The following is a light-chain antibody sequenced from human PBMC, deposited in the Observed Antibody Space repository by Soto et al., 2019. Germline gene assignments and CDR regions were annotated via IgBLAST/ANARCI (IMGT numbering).Light chain of an antibody. Sequence: EIVLTQSPGTLSLSPGERVTLSCRASQRVSSTYLAWYQQKPGQAPRLLIYGASSRATDIPDRFSGSGSGTDFTLTISRLEPEDFAVYYCQQYGRSPLTFXGGTKVDIK. CDR1: QRVSSTY. V-gene: IGKV3-20*01. CDR2: GAS. CDR3: QQYGRSPLT. J-gene: IGKJ4*01.